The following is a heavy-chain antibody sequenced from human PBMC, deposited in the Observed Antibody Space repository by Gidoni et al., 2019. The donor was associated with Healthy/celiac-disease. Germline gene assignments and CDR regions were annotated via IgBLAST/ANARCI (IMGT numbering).Heavy chain of an antibody. CDR1: GFTFSDYY. CDR2: ISSSGSTI. CDR3: ARGGSSSWYFYNYDYGMDV. D-gene: IGHD6-13*01. V-gene: IGHV3-11*01. Sequence: QVQLVESGGGLVKPGGSLRLSCAASGFTFSDYYMSWISQAPGKGLEWVSYISSSGSTIYYADSVKGRFTISRDNDKNSLYLQMNSLRAEDTAVYYCARGGSSSWYFYNYDYGMDVWGQGTTVTVSS. J-gene: IGHJ6*02.